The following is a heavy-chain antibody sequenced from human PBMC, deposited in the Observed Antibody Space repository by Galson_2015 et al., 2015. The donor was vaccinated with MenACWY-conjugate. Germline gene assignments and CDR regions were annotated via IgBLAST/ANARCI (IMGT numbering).Heavy chain of an antibody. CDR3: ASEGPAWSRAH. J-gene: IGHJ4*02. CDR1: GLTFSTYG. CDR2: IRYNNDGI. V-gene: IGHV3-21*01. D-gene: IGHD2-8*02. Sequence: SLRLSCAASGLTFSTYGMTWVRQAPGKGLEWVSTIRYNNDGIHYADSVKGRFTTSRDNAKNSLYLQMNNVRVDDTALYYCASEGPAWSRAHWGQGVLVTVSS.